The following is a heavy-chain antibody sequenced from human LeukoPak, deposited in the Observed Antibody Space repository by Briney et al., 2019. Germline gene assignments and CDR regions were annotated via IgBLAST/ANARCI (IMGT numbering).Heavy chain of an antibody. CDR1: GFTFSSYG. J-gene: IGHJ4*02. CDR2: IHYDGTNE. D-gene: IGHD1-26*01. CDR3: AKSDSGSYYYFDY. V-gene: IGHV3-30*02. Sequence: PGGSLRLSCAASGFTFSSYGMHWVRQAPGKGLEWVAFIHYDGTNEYYADSVKGRFTISRDNSKNTLYLQMNSLRAEDTAVYYCAKSDSGSYYYFDYWGQGTLVTVSS.